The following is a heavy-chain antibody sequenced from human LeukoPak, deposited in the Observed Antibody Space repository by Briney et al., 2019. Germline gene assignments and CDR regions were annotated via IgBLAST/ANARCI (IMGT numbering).Heavy chain of an antibody. CDR2: IYHSGST. Sequence: SETLSLTCAVSGGSISSSNWWSWVRQPPGKGLEWIGEIYHSGSTNYNPSLKSRVTMSVDTSKNQFSLKLSSVTAADTAVYYCARANYDFWSGSGTFDYWGQGTLVTVSS. CDR1: GGSISSSNW. D-gene: IGHD3-3*01. V-gene: IGHV4-4*02. CDR3: ARANYDFWSGSGTFDY. J-gene: IGHJ4*02.